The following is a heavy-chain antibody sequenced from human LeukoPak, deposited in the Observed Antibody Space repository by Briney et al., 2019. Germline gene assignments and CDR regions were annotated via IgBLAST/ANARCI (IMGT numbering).Heavy chain of an antibody. CDR3: ARDASYSSGWYPTYYYYYGMDV. V-gene: IGHV3-74*01. Sequence: GGSLRLSCAASGFTFSSYWMHWVRQAPGKGLVWVSRINSDGSSTSYADSVKARFTISRDNAKNTLYLQMNSLRAEDTAVYYCARDASYSSGWYPTYYYYYGMDVWGQGTTVTVSS. D-gene: IGHD6-19*01. J-gene: IGHJ6*02. CDR2: INSDGSST. CDR1: GFTFSSYW.